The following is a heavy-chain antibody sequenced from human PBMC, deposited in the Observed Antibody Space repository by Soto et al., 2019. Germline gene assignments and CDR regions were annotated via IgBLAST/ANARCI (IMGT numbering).Heavy chain of an antibody. D-gene: IGHD2-21*02. CDR1: GFTFSSYG. CDR2: IWYDGSNK. V-gene: IGHV3-33*01. CDR3: ARAVVVTAILVY. Sequence: QVQLVESGGGVVQPGRSLRLSCAASGFTFSSYGMHWVRQAPGKGLEWVAVIWYDGSNKYYADSVKGRFTISRDNSKITLYLQMNSLRAEDTAVYYCARAVVVTAILVYWGQGTLVTVSS. J-gene: IGHJ4*02.